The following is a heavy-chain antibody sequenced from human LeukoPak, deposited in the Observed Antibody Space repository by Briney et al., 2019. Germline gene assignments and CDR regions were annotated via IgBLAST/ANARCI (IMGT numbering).Heavy chain of an antibody. J-gene: IGHJ4*02. CDR3: AREAPDSSGYFDY. CDR1: GFTFSAAP. D-gene: IGHD3-22*01. CDR2: IYGNGREI. Sequence: GGSLRLSCAASGFTFSAAPMIWVRQVSGKGLEWVSVIYGNGREIHYADSVKGRFTISRDNSNNTLFLRMNSLRAEDTAVYYCAREAPDSSGYFDYWGQGTLVTVSS. V-gene: IGHV3-23*01.